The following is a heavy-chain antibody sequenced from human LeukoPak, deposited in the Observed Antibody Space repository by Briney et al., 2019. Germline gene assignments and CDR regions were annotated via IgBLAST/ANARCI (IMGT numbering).Heavy chain of an antibody. J-gene: IGHJ6*02. D-gene: IGHD3-10*01. V-gene: IGHV3-11*01. CDR2: VSTNGNAI. CDR1: GFTFSDYY. CDR3: ARKRASVTMVPYGMDV. Sequence: GGSLRLSCAASGFTFSDYYMNWIRQAPGKGLEWVSYVSTNGNAIYYADSLKGRFTISRDNAKNSLYLQMNSLRAEDTAVYYCARKRASVTMVPYGMDVWGQGTTVTVSS.